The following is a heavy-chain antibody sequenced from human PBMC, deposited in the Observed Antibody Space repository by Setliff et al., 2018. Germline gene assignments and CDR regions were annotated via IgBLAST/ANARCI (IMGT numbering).Heavy chain of an antibody. V-gene: IGHV4-61*02. CDR2: IFPTGTT. CDR1: GGSITSGSVY. D-gene: IGHD1-20*01. Sequence: SETLSLTCTVSGGSITSGSVYWSWIRQPAGKGLEWIGRIFPTGTTNYNPDLKSRVTMSVDTSKKRFSLMLRSVTAADTAIYYCARYNSSAACFDLWGPGTLVTV. CDR3: ARYNSSAACFDL. J-gene: IGHJ5*02.